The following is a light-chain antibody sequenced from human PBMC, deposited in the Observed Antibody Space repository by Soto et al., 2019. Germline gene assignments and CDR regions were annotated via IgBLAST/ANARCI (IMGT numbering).Light chain of an antibody. CDR2: EVS. Sequence: QSALTQPASVSGSPGQSITISCTGTSSDVGGYNYVSWYQQHPGQAPKLMIYEVSNRASGVSNRLSGSKSGNTASLTIAGLQAEDEAEYYCSSYTSSSTHVVFGVGTKLTVL. CDR1: SSDVGGYNY. CDR3: SSYTSSSTHVV. V-gene: IGLV2-14*01. J-gene: IGLJ2*01.